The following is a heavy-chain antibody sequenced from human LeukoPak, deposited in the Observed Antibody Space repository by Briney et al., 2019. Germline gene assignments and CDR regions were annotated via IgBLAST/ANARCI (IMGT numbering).Heavy chain of an antibody. CDR1: GFTFSSYG. V-gene: IGHV3-23*01. Sequence: GGSLRLSCAASGFTFSSYGMSWVRQAPGKGLEWVSAISGSGGSTYYADSVKGRFTISRDNSKNTLYLQMNSLRAEDTAVYYCARVLSGRGSLYDYYYYMDVWGKGTTVTISS. CDR3: ARVLSGRGSLYDYYYYMDV. J-gene: IGHJ6*03. D-gene: IGHD3-10*01. CDR2: ISGSGGST.